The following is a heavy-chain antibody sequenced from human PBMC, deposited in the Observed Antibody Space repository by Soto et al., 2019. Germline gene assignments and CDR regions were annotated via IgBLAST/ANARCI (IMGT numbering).Heavy chain of an antibody. CDR1: GYTFTGYY. J-gene: IGHJ5*02. CDR2: INPNSGGT. Sequence: EASVKVSCKASGYTFTGYYMHWVRQAPGQGLEWMGWINPNSGGTNYAQKFQGRVTMTRDTSISTAYMELSRLRSDDTAVYYCARPTYYYDSSGYYYTWGQGTLVTVSS. D-gene: IGHD3-22*01. V-gene: IGHV1-2*02. CDR3: ARPTYYYDSSGYYYT.